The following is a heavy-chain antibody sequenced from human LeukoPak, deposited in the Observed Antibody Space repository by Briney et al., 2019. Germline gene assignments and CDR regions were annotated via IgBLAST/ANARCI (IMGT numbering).Heavy chain of an antibody. J-gene: IGHJ5*02. CDR1: GGSISSGGYY. CDR2: IYYSGST. D-gene: IGHD4-17*01. V-gene: IGHV4-31*03. Sequence: SETLSLTCTVSGGSISSGGYYWSWIRHHPGKGLEWIGYIYYSGSTYYNPSLKRRVTISVDTSKNQFSLKLSSVTAADTAVYYCARLDYGDYNNWFDPWGQGTLVTVSS. CDR3: ARLDYGDYNNWFDP.